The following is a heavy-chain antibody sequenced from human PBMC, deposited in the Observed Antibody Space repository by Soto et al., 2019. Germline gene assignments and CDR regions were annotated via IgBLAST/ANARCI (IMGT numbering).Heavy chain of an antibody. Sequence: QVLLQESGPGLVKPSETLSLTCTVSGGSISDSYWTWIRQPPGQGLEWIGFISYSGSTNYNPSLKSRVTMSVDTSKNQFSLNLRSVTAADTAMYYCARGDDRQWADYWGQGTLVTVSS. CDR2: ISYSGST. V-gene: IGHV4-59*01. D-gene: IGHD6-19*01. CDR3: ARGDDRQWADY. J-gene: IGHJ4*02. CDR1: GGSISDSY.